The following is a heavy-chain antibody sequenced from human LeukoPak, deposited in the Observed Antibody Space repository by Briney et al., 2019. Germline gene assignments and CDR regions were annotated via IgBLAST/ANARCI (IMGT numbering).Heavy chain of an antibody. D-gene: IGHD2-2*02. CDR3: ARNPPYCTSTSCYNDY. J-gene: IGHJ4*02. Sequence: ASVKVSCKASGYTFSIYYMHWVRQAPGQGLEWMGWINPNSGGTSYAQRFQGRVTMTRDTSISTAYMELSGLTSDDTAVYYCARNPPYCTSTSCYNDYWGQGTLVTVSS. V-gene: IGHV1-2*02. CDR2: INPNSGGT. CDR1: GYTFSIYY.